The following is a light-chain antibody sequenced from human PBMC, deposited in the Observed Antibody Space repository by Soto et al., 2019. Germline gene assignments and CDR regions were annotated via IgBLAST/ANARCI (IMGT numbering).Light chain of an antibody. CDR2: AAS. CDR1: QGISSY. V-gene: IGKV1-9*01. J-gene: IGKJ4*01. CDR3: QQLNSYPTST. Sequence: IPLTQSPSSLSASVGDRVTITCRASQGISSYLAWYQQKPGKAPKLLIYAASTLQSGVPSRFSGSGSGTDFTLTISSLQPEDLATYYCQQLNSYPTSTFGGGTKVEIK.